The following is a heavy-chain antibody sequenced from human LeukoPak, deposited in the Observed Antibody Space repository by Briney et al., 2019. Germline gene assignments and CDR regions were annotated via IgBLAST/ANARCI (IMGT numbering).Heavy chain of an antibody. CDR1: ASTFTFYY. J-gene: IGHJ6*02. CDR3: ARDVAYGMDV. CDR2: INPSGGST. V-gene: IGHV1-46*01. Sequence: ASGTVTRTSSASTFTFYYMHMVRQPPGPGLEWMCIINPSGGSTSYAEKLQGSVTMTRDTSTSTVYMELSSLRSEDTVVYYCARDVAYGMDVCGQGTTVTVSS. D-gene: IGHD2-15*01.